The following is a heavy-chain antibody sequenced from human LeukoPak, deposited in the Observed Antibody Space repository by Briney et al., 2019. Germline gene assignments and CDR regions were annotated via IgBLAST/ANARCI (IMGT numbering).Heavy chain of an antibody. J-gene: IGHJ6*03. Sequence: GASVKVSCKASGYTFTSYDINWVRQATGQGLEWMGWMKPNSGNTGYAQKFQGRVTMTRNTSISTAYMEPSSLRSEDTAVYYCARDRHWYDSSGFGLGDYYYYYYMDVWGKGTTVTVSS. CDR2: MKPNSGNT. CDR3: ARDRHWYDSSGFGLGDYYYYYYMDV. D-gene: IGHD3-22*01. CDR1: GYTFTSYD. V-gene: IGHV1-8*01.